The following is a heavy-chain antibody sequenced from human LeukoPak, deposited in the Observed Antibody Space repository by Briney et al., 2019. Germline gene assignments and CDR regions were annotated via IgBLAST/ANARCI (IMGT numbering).Heavy chain of an antibody. CDR2: FDPEDGET. CDR3: ATDLEGVRGVSFDAFDI. D-gene: IGHD3-10*01. Sequence: GASVKVPCKVSGYTLTELSMHWVRQAPGKGLEWMGGFDPEDGETIYAQKFQGRVTMTEDTSTDTAYMELSSLRSEDTAVYYCATDLEGVRGVSFDAFDIWGQGTMVTVSS. CDR1: GYTLTELS. J-gene: IGHJ3*02. V-gene: IGHV1-24*01.